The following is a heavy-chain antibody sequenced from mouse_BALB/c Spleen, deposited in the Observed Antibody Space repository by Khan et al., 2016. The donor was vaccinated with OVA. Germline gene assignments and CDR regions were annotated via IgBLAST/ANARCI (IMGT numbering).Heavy chain of an antibody. D-gene: IGHD4-1*01. CDR3: ARDYWDVFAY. Sequence: VQLQQSGAELVKPGASVKLSCTASGFNIKDTYMHWVKQRPEQGLEWIGRIDPANGNSKYDPKFQGKATITADTSSNTAYPQLSSLTSEDTAVYYCARDYWDVFAYWGQGTLVTVSA. CDR2: IDPANGNS. V-gene: IGHV14-3*02. CDR1: GFNIKDTY. J-gene: IGHJ3*01.